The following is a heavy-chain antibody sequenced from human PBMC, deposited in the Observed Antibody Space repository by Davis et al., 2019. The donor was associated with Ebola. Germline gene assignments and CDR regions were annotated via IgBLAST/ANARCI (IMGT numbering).Heavy chain of an antibody. CDR1: GFTFSSYG. V-gene: IGHV3-30*03. Sequence: GGSLRLSCAASGFTFSSYGMHWVRQAPGKGLEWVAVISYDGSNKYYADSVKGRFTISRDNSKNTLYLQMNSLRAEDTAVYYCATQTYYYGSGSYFFGAFDIWGQGTMVTVSS. CDR2: ISYDGSNK. CDR3: ATQTYYYGSGSYFFGAFDI. D-gene: IGHD3-10*01. J-gene: IGHJ3*02.